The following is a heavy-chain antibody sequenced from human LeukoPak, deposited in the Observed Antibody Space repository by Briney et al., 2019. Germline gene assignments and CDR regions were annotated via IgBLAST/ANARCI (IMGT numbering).Heavy chain of an antibody. CDR1: GLTFSSSW. CDR2: IKPDGSEK. Sequence: GGSLRLSCAASGLTFSSSWMTWVRQAPGKGLEWVANIKPDGSEKYYVDSVKGRFTISRDSAKNSLYLQMNSLRAEDTAVYYCAREYGSDAFDIWGQGTMVTVSS. D-gene: IGHD3-10*01. V-gene: IGHV3-7*03. CDR3: AREYGSDAFDI. J-gene: IGHJ3*02.